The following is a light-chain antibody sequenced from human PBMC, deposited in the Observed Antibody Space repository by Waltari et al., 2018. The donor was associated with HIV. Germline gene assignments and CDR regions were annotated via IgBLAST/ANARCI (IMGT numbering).Light chain of an antibody. CDR2: GAS. Sequence: EILMTQSPATLSVSPGERVPLSCRASQSGSTNLSWYQQTPGQAPRLLIYGASFTATDIPARFSASGSGTEFTLTINSLQSEDFAVYYCQHYSNWPPWTFGQGTRVEFK. CDR1: QSGSTN. J-gene: IGKJ1*01. V-gene: IGKV3-15*01. CDR3: QHYSNWPPWT.